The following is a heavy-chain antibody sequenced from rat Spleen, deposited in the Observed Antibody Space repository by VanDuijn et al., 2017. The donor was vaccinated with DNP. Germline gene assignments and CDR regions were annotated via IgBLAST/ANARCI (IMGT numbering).Heavy chain of an antibody. V-gene: IGHV5-22*01. CDR2: ITYDGGST. CDR1: GFTFSDHN. CDR3: VRWNSGHFDY. Sequence: EVRLVESGGGLVPPGGALKLSCAASGFTFSDHNMAWVRQVPKKGLEWVAYITYDGGSTYYRDSVKGRFTISRDNAKSTLYLQMNSLRSEDMATYYCVRWNSGHFDYWGQGVMVTVSS. D-gene: IGHD4-3*01. J-gene: IGHJ2*01.